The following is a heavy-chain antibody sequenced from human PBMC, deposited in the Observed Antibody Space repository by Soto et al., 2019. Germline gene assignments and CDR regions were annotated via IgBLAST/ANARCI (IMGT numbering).Heavy chain of an antibody. CDR3: ARAGGYYRSNWFDP. V-gene: IGHV4-34*01. D-gene: IGHD3-22*01. J-gene: IGHJ5*02. Sequence: KTSETLSLTCAVYGGSFSGYYWSWIRQPPGKGLEWIGEINHSGSTNYNPSLKSRVTISVDTSKNQFSLKLSSVTAADTAVYYCARAGGYYRSNWFDPWGQGTLVTVSS. CDR2: INHSGST. CDR1: GGSFSGYY.